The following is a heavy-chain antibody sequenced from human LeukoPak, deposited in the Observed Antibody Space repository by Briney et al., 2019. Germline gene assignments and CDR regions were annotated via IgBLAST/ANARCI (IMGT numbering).Heavy chain of an antibody. CDR1: DGSISSSY. D-gene: IGHD3-10*01. J-gene: IGHJ5*02. V-gene: IGHV4-4*07. CDR3: ARDYYGSGSPFDP. CDR2: VFASGSS. Sequence: SSETLSLTCTVSDGSISSSYWSWIRQPAGKGLEWIGRVFASGSSAYNPSLRSRVTMSLDTSKNQVSLKLSSVTAADTAVYYCARDYYGSGSPFDPWGQGTLVTVSS.